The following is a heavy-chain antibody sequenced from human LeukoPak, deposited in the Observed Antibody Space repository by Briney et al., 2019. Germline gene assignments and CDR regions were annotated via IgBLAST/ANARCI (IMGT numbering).Heavy chain of an antibody. Sequence: PSETLSLTCAVYGGSFSGYYWSWIRQPPGKGLEWIGEINHSGSTNYNPFLKSRVTISVDTSKNQFSLKLSSVTAADTAVYYCASTTYYYDSSGYYPVYWGQGTLVTVSS. J-gene: IGHJ4*02. V-gene: IGHV4-34*01. CDR2: INHSGST. CDR3: ASTTYYYDSSGYYPVY. CDR1: GGSFSGYY. D-gene: IGHD3-22*01.